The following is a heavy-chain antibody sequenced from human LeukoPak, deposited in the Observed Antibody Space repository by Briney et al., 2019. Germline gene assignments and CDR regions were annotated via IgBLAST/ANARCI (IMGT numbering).Heavy chain of an antibody. Sequence: LSLTCAVSGGSISSGGYSWSWIRQPPGKGLEWVAVISYDGSNKYYADSVKGRFTISRDNSKNTLYLQMNSLRAEDTAVYYCARDAHGERFFDYWGQGTLVTVSS. CDR1: GGSISSGG. CDR2: ISYDGSNK. J-gene: IGHJ4*02. D-gene: IGHD1-1*01. CDR3: ARDAHGERFFDY. V-gene: IGHV3-30-3*01.